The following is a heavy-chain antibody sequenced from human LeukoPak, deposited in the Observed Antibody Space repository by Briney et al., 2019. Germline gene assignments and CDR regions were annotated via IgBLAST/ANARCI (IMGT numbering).Heavy chain of an antibody. CDR3: ARENPSGYYNRPIDY. Sequence: EPSETLSLTCTVSGASISSYYWSWIRQPPGKGLEWLGDIYYSGSIKYNPSLKSRVTMSVDTSKNQFSLKLSSVTAADTAIYYCARENPSGYYNRPIDYWGQGTLVTVSS. CDR2: IYYSGSI. CDR1: GASISSYY. J-gene: IGHJ4*02. D-gene: IGHD3-22*01. V-gene: IGHV4-59*01.